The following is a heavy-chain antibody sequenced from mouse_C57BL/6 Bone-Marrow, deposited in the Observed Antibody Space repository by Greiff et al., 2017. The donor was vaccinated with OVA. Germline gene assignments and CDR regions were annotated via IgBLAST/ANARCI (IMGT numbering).Heavy chain of an antibody. CDR1: GYTFTSYW. V-gene: IGHV1-61*01. Sequence: QVQLKQPGAELVRPGSSVKLSCKASGYTFTSYWMDWVKQRPGQGLEWIGNIYPSDSETHYNQKFKDKATLTVDKSSSTAYMQLSSLTSEDSAVYYCARSRGSFAYWGQGTLVTVSA. CDR3: ARSRGSFAY. J-gene: IGHJ3*01. CDR2: IYPSDSET.